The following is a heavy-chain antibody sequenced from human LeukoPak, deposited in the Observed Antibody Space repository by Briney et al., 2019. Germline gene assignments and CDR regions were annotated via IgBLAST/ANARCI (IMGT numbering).Heavy chain of an antibody. CDR2: IYSSGST. V-gene: IGHV4-39*07. CDR3: ARSDGYGLVGI. Sequence: SGPTLVNPTQTLTLTCTFSGFSLSTSGMCVSWIRQPPGKTLEWIGSIYSSGSTYYNPSLKSRVIIIIDTPKNHFSLTLSSVTAADTAVYYCARSDGYGLVGIWGQGTMVTVSS. CDR1: GFSLSTSGMC. J-gene: IGHJ3*02. D-gene: IGHD3-10*01.